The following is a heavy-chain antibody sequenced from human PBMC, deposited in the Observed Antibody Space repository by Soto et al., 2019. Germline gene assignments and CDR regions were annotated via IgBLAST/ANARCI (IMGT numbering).Heavy chain of an antibody. CDR1: GYTFTSYY. V-gene: IGHV1-46*01. CDR2: INPSGGST. D-gene: IGHD2-2*01. CDR3: AREYPGYYYGMDV. Sequence: QVQLVQSGAEVKKPGASVKVSCKASGYTFTSYYMHWVRQAPGQGLEWMGIINPSGGSTSYAQKFQGRVXXTXDXXTSTVYMELSSLRSEDTAVYYCAREYPGYYYGMDVWGQGTTVTVSS. J-gene: IGHJ6*02.